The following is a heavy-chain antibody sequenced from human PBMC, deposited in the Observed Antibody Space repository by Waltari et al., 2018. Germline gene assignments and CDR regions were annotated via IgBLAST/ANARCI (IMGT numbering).Heavy chain of an antibody. J-gene: IGHJ4*02. D-gene: IGHD6-6*01. CDR2: IYTSGST. CDR1: GGSISSGSYY. CDR3: ATRYSSSSRGYFDY. V-gene: IGHV4-61*02. Sequence: QVQLQESGPGLVKPSQTLSLTCTVSGGSISSGSYYWSWIRQPAGKGLEWIGRIYTSGSTNYNPSLKSRVTISVDTSKNQFSLKLSSVTAADTAVYYCATRYSSSSRGYFDYWGQGTLVTVSS.